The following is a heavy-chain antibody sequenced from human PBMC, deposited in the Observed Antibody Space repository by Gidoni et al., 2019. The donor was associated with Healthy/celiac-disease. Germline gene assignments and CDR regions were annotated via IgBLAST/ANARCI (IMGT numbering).Heavy chain of an antibody. Sequence: QVQLQESGPGLVKPSGTLSLTCAVSGGSISSSNCWRWVRQPTGKGLEWIGEIYHSGSTNYNPSLQSRVTISVDKSKNQFSLKLSSVTAADTAVYYCARGDRGDIGDFWSGYLNPPPVYYYYGMDVWGQGTTVTVSS. CDR1: GGSISSSNC. J-gene: IGHJ6*02. D-gene: IGHD3-3*01. V-gene: IGHV4-4*02. CDR3: ARGDRGDIGDFWSGYLNPPPVYYYYGMDV. CDR2: IYHSGST.